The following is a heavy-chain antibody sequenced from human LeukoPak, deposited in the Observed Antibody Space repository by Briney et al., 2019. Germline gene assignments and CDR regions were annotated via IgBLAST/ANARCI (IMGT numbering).Heavy chain of an antibody. CDR1: GYTFTGYY. CDR2: INPNSGGT. D-gene: IGHD3-3*01. Sequence: ASVTVSCKASGYTFTGYYMHWVRQAPGQGLEWMGWINPNSGGTNYAQKLQGRVTMTRDTSISTAYMELSRLRSDDTAVYYCAASTIFGVVRDYWGQGTLVTVSS. V-gene: IGHV1-2*02. CDR3: AASTIFGVVRDY. J-gene: IGHJ4*02.